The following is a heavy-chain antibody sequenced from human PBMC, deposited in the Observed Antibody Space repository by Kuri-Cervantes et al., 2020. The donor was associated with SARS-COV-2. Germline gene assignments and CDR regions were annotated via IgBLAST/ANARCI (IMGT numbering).Heavy chain of an antibody. V-gene: IGHV1-69*13. CDR1: GGTFNNYA. CDR2: IIPVFTTP. J-gene: IGHJ4*02. CDR3: ACPHRYFDYCSGKTPFDN. D-gene: IGHD3-3*01. Sequence: VKVSCKASGGTFNNYAISWVRQAPGQGLEWMGGIIPVFTTPTYAQKLHVRVTLSADESTSTVYMELSSLTSEETAMYYCACPHRYFDYCSGKTPFDNWGQGTLVTVSS.